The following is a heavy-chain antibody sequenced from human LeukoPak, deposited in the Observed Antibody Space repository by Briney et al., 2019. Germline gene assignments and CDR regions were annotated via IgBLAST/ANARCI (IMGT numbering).Heavy chain of an antibody. CDR2: ISYDGNTK. CDR3: ARGDLHDYGGNSHDY. D-gene: IGHD4-23*01. J-gene: IGHJ4*02. V-gene: IGHV3-30-3*01. Sequence: GGSLRLSCAASGFTFRSYAMHWVRQAPGKGLEWVAVISYDGNTKYSADSVKGRFTISRDNSKNTLHLQMNSLRAEDTAVYYCARGDLHDYGGNSHDYWGQGTLVTVSS. CDR1: GFTFRSYA.